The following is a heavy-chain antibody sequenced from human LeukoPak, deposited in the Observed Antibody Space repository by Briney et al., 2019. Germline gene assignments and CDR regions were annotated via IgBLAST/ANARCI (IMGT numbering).Heavy chain of an antibody. CDR1: GGTFSSYT. D-gene: IGHD3-10*01. CDR2: IIPILGIA. CDR3: ARDMGNYYGMDV. Sequence: GASVKVSCKVSGGTFSSYTISWVRQAPGQGLEWMGRIIPILGIANYAQKFQGRVTITADKSTSTAYMGLSSLRSEDTAVYYCARDMGNYYGMDVWGQGTTVTVSS. J-gene: IGHJ6*02. V-gene: IGHV1-69*04.